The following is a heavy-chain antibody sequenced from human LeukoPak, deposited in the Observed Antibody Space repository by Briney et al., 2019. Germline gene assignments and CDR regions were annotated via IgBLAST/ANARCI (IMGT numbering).Heavy chain of an antibody. V-gene: IGHV3-33*08. D-gene: IGHD4-17*01. Sequence: GGSLRLSCAASEFTFSGYWMSWFRQAPGKGLEWVAVIWYDGTNKYYADSVKGRFTISRDNSKNTLYLRMNSLRAEDTAVYYCARATVTRWFDPWGQGTLVTVSS. J-gene: IGHJ5*02. CDR2: IWYDGTNK. CDR1: EFTFSGYW. CDR3: ARATVTRWFDP.